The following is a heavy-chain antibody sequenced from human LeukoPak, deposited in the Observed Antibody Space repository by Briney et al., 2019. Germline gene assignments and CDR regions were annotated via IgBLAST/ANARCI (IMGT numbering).Heavy chain of an antibody. CDR1: GGSISSGGYY. D-gene: IGHD1-26*01. CDR2: IYYSGST. V-gene: IGHV4-31*01. J-gene: IGHJ6*02. Sequence: PSETLSLTCTVSGGSISSGGYYWSWIRQHPGKGLEWIGYIYYSGSTYYNPSLKSQVTISVDTSKNQFSLKLSSVTAADTAVYYCASMGATSYYYYYGMDVWGQGTRSPSP. CDR3: ASMGATSYYYYYGMDV.